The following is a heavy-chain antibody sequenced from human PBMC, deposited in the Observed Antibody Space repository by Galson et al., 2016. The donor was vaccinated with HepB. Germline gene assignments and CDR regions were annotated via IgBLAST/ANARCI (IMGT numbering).Heavy chain of an antibody. CDR2: ISGSNTYI. CDR3: ARVRPRSGCCFDY. D-gene: IGHD2-8*01. V-gene: IGHV3-21*01. Sequence: SLRLSCAASGFSFSIYSMNWVRQAPGKGLEWVSSISGSNTYIDYADSVKGRFTISRDNAKNSLYLQMNSLRVEDTAVYYCARVRPRSGCCFDYWGQGTLVTVSS. CDR1: GFSFSIYS. J-gene: IGHJ4*02.